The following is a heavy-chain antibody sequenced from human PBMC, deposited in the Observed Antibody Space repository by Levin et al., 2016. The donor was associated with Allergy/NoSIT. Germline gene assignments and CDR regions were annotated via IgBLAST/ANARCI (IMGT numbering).Heavy chain of an antibody. V-gene: IGHV2-70*17. Sequence: SGPTLVKPTQTLTLTCTFSGFSLSTRGVCVSWVRQPPGKALEWLGCVDWDGDTFYSSSLRSRLSISKDPSKNQVVLTMTRMDPADTGTYSCARTLYYYGSGSAGGYYFDHWGQGIRVTVSS. CDR3: ARTLYYYGSGSAGGYYFDH. CDR1: GFSLSTRGVC. CDR2: VDWDGDT. J-gene: IGHJ4*02. D-gene: IGHD3-10*01.